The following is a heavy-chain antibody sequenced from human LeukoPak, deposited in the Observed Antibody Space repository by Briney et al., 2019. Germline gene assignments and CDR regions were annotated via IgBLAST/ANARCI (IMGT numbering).Heavy chain of an antibody. CDR3: ARESGSRSYYYYMDV. D-gene: IGHD2-2*01. V-gene: IGHV3-23*01. Sequence: GGSLRLSCVASGFTFSSYGMNWVRQAPGKGLEWVSPISGSAGSTYYADSVKGRFTISRDNSKNTLYLQMNSLRAEDTAVCYCARESGSRSYYYYMDVWGKGTTVTVSS. J-gene: IGHJ6*03. CDR1: GFTFSSYG. CDR2: ISGSAGST.